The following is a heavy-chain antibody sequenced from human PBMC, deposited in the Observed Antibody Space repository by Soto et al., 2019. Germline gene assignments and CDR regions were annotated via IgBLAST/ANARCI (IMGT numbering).Heavy chain of an antibody. V-gene: IGHV3-33*06. CDR1: WSSVCNYG. CDR3: TNWRASSKFDY. Sequence: GSLRLSGSACWSSVCNYGMHWVRPAPGTELEWVAAIFRDGNTKQYADSVKGRFSVSRDNSQNTLYLQMNSLRTADPAVYYCTNWRASSKFDYSGQGALVSV. J-gene: IGHJ4*02. CDR2: IFRDGNTK.